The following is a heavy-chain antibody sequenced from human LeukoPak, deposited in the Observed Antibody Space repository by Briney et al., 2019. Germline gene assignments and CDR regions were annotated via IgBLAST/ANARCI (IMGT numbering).Heavy chain of an antibody. CDR1: GYSISSGYY. CDR2: MSHSGST. D-gene: IGHD1-26*01. V-gene: IGHV4-38-2*02. Sequence: SETLSLTCSVSGYSISSGYYWGWIRQPPGKGLEWIGSMSHSGSTYYNPSLKSRVTISVDTSRNQFSLKLSSVTAADTAVYYCARADASGSEDYWGQGTLVTVSS. CDR3: ARADASGSEDY. J-gene: IGHJ4*02.